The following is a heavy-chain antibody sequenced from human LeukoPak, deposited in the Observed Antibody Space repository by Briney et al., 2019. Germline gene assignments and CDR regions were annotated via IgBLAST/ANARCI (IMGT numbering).Heavy chain of an antibody. V-gene: IGHV3-30*02. Sequence: GGSLRLSCSSPGFTLSRSNMHWVRRTPGKGLEGVAFIRYDGGSEYYAESVRGRFTISRDNNKNTLFLQMKSLRPEDTGLYYCARMTPVAGNSDSWGQGTLVTVSS. CDR2: IRYDGGSE. J-gene: IGHJ4*02. CDR1: GFTLSRSN. CDR3: ARMTPVAGNSDS. D-gene: IGHD6-19*01.